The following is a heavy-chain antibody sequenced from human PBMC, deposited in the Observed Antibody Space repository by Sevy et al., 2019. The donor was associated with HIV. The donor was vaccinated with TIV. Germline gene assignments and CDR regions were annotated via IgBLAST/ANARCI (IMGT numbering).Heavy chain of an antibody. CDR3: ARGTSEMATTPFDY. J-gene: IGHJ4*02. CDR1: GYTFTSYG. CDR2: ISAYNGNT. Sequence: ASVKVSCKASGYTFTSYGISWVRQAPGQGLEWMGWISAYNGNTNYAQKPQGRVTMTTNTSTGTAYLELRSLRSDDTAVCYCARGTSEMATTPFDYWGQGTLVTVSS. V-gene: IGHV1-18*01. D-gene: IGHD5-12*01.